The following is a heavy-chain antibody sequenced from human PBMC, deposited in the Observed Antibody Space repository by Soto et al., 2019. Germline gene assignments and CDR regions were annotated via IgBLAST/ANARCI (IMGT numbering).Heavy chain of an antibody. CDR3: ARHPEDYQPYYDGPSDV. Sequence: SVKGRFTISRDNSRNTLFLQMTSLRAEDTARYYCARHPEDYQPYYDGPSDVWGQGTMVTVSS. D-gene: IGHD3-22*01. J-gene: IGHJ3*01. V-gene: IGHV3-23*01.